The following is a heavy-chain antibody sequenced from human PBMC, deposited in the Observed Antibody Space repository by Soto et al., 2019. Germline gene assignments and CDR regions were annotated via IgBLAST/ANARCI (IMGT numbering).Heavy chain of an antibody. CDR1: GGSISSYY. J-gene: IGHJ4*02. Sequence: QVQLQESGPGLVKPSETLSLTCTVSGGSISSYYWGGIGQPPGKGLEWIGYIYYSGSTNYNPSPKRRVTISVDTSKNQFSLKLSSVTAADTAVYYCARLWFGEPVDYWGQGTLVTVSS. CDR3: ARLWFGEPVDY. D-gene: IGHD3-10*01. V-gene: IGHV4-59*08. CDR2: IYYSGST.